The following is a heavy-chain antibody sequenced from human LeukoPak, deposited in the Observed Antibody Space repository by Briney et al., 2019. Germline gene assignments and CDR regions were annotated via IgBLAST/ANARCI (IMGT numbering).Heavy chain of an antibody. V-gene: IGHV3-30*04. CDR2: ISYDGSNK. D-gene: IGHD4-17*01. J-gene: IGHJ4*02. CDR1: GFTFSSYA. CDR3: ARDLSVTGY. Sequence: SGGSLRLSCVASGFTFSSYAMHWVRQAPGKGLEWVAVISYDGSNKYYADSVKGRFTISRDNSKNTLYLQMNSLRAEDTAVYYCARDLSVTGYWGQGTLVTVSS.